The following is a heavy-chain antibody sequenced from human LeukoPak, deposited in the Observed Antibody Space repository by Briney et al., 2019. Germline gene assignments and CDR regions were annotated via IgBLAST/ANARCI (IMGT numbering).Heavy chain of an antibody. CDR3: ARVPRSYYCYYYMDV. CDR2: IYYSGSS. J-gene: IGHJ6*03. V-gene: IGHV4-59*01. Sequence: SETLSLTCNVSGGSISGYHWSWIRQPPGKGLEWLGYIYYSGSSNYNPSLKSRVTMSADTSKNQFSLKLSSVTAADTAVYYCARVPRSYYCYYYMDVWGKGTTVTVSS. CDR1: GGSISGYH.